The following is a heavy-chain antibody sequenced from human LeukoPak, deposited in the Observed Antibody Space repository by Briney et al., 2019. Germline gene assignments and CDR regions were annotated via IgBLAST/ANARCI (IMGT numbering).Heavy chain of an antibody. CDR3: ARVADYGNYYLQY. Sequence: PSETLSLTCAVYGGSFSGYYWSWIRQPPGKGLEWIGEINDSGITEWIGEINHSGSTNYNPSLKNRVIISLDTSKNQFSLKLSSVTAADTAVYYCARVADYGNYYLQYWGQGTLVTVSS. D-gene: IGHD4-11*01. CDR2: INHSGST. CDR1: GGSFSGYY. J-gene: IGHJ4*02. V-gene: IGHV4-34*01.